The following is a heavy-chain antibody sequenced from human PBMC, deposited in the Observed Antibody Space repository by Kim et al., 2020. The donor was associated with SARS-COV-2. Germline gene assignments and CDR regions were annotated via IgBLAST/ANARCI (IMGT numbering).Heavy chain of an antibody. J-gene: IGHJ4*02. V-gene: IGHV1-46*01. CDR3: ATPGIAVAGTIY. D-gene: IGHD6-19*01. Sequence: SYAQKFQGRVTMTRDTSTSTVYMELSSLRSEDTAVYYCATPGIAVAGTIYWGQGTLVTVSS.